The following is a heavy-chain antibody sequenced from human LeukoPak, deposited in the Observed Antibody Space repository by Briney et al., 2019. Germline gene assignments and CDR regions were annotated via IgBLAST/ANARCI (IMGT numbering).Heavy chain of an antibody. CDR2: IYYSGST. CDR3: ARVSVWYYYDSSGSYYFDY. CDR1: GGSISSGGYY. Sequence: SETLSLTCTVSGGSISSGGYYWSWIRQHPGKGLEWIGYIYYSGSTNYNPSLKSRVTISVDTSKNQFSLKLSSVTAADTAVYYCARVSVWYYYDSSGSYYFDYWGQGTLVTVSS. V-gene: IGHV4-61*08. J-gene: IGHJ4*02. D-gene: IGHD3-22*01.